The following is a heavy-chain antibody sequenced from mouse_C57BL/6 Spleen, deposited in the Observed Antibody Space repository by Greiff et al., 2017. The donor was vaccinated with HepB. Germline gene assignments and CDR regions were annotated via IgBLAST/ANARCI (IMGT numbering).Heavy chain of an antibody. V-gene: IGHV1-54*01. J-gene: IGHJ2*01. CDR3: ARMNPSYFDY. CDR1: GYAFTNYL. CDR2: INPGSGGT. Sequence: QVQLQQSGAELVRPGTSVKVSCKASGYAFTNYLIEWVKQRPGQGLEWIGVINPGSGGTNYNEKFKGKATLTADKSSSTAYMQLSILTSEDSAVYFCARMNPSYFDYWGQGTTLTVSS.